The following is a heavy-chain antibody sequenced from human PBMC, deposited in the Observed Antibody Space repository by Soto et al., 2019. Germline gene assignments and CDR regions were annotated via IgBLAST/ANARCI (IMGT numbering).Heavy chain of an antibody. D-gene: IGHD3-10*02. J-gene: IGHJ4*02. V-gene: IGHV4-59*08. Sequence: NPSDTLSLTCTLSGGSISSDYWSWIRQPPGKGLEWIGYIYYSGSTNYNPSLKSRVTISVDTSKNQFSLKLSSVTAADTAVYYCARLRKYVSAFDDWGEVTLVPVPS. CDR1: GGSISSDY. CDR2: IYYSGST. CDR3: ARLRKYVSAFDD.